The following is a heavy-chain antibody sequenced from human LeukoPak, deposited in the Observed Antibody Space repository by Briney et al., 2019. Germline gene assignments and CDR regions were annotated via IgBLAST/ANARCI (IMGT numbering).Heavy chain of an antibody. CDR3: ARDKRGLQLVPYYYYGMDV. J-gene: IGHJ6*02. Sequence: ASVKVSCKASGYTFTSYGISWVRQAPGQGLEWMGWISAYNGNTNYAQKLQGRVTMTTDTSTSTAYMELRSLRSDDTAVYYCARDKRGLQLVPYYYYGMDVWGQGTTVTVSS. CDR2: ISAYNGNT. D-gene: IGHD6-13*01. V-gene: IGHV1-18*01. CDR1: GYTFTSYG.